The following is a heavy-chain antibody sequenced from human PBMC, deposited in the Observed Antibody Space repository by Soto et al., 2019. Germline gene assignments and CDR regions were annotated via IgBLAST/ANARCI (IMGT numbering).Heavy chain of an antibody. CDR3: ARFIFTRSGDNYYHYLDV. J-gene: IGHJ6*03. V-gene: IGHV1-18*04. Sequence: QLQLVQSGPEVKKPGASVKVSCKVSGDTLSTFGISWVRQAPGQGLEWMAWSTPHNGNTNFAQKFQGRVTLTADISVASAYMALRSLRSDDTGLYCCARFIFTRSGDNYYHYLDVWSQRTTITVSS. CDR2: STPHNGNT. D-gene: IGHD3-16*02. CDR1: GDTLSTFG.